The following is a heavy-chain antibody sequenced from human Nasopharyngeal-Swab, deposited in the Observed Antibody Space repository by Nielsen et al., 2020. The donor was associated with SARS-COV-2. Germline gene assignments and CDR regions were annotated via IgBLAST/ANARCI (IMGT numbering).Heavy chain of an antibody. V-gene: IGHV3-23*01. CDR2: ITVGSDGT. CDR1: GFTFSSSA. CDR3: ATFDDDYVDY. J-gene: IGHJ4*02. D-gene: IGHD3-9*01. Sequence: GESLKISCAASGFTFSSSAMGWVRQAPGKGLEWVSIITVGSDGTYYADSVKGRFSISRDNSKSTLYLQMNSLRVEDTAVYYCATFDDDYVDYWGQGTLVTVSS.